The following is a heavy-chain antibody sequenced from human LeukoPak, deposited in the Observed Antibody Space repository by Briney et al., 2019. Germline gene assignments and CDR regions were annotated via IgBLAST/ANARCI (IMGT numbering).Heavy chain of an antibody. Sequence: SGTLSLTCTVSGDSISSHFWTWIRQPPGKGLEFIGYVYYRGSTYYNTSLKSRVTISVDTSKNQFSLNLNSVTTADTAVYYCARRWATTDYYNVLEPWGQGTLVTVSS. CDR2: VYYRGST. V-gene: IGHV4-59*11. CDR3: ARRWATTDYYNVLEP. D-gene: IGHD1-26*01. J-gene: IGHJ5*02. CDR1: GDSISSHF.